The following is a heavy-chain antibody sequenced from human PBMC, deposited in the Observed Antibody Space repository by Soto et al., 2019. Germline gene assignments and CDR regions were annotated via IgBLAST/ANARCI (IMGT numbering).Heavy chain of an antibody. D-gene: IGHD3-22*01. V-gene: IGHV3-33*01. CDR2: IWYDGSNK. Sequence: GGSLRLSCVASGFTFSNYGMHWVRQAPGKGLEWVTGIWYDGSNKYYADSVKGRFTISRDNSENTLYLQMNSLRAEDTAVYYCARVRGSSDYYHFDQWGQGTLVTVSS. CDR3: ARVRGSSDYYHFDQ. CDR1: GFTFSNYG. J-gene: IGHJ4*02.